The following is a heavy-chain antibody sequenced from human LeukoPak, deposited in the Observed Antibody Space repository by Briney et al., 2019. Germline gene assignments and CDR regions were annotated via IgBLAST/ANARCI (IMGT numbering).Heavy chain of an antibody. CDR2: INHSGST. D-gene: IGHD3-10*01. CDR1: GGSFSGYY. V-gene: IGHV4-34*01. Sequence: SETLSLTCAVYGGSFSGYYWSWIRQPPGKGLEWIGEINHSGSTNYNPSLKSRVTISVDTSKNQFSLKLSSVTAADTAVYYCASRRYANRNYYGSGSYYKGQFDYWGQGTLVTVSS. CDR3: ASRRYANRNYYGSGSYYKGQFDY. J-gene: IGHJ4*02.